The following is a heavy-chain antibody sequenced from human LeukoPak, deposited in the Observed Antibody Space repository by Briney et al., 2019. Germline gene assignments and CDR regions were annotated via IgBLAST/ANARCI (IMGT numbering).Heavy chain of an antibody. Sequence: SETLSLTCAVYIGSFSGYHWSWIRQPAGKGLEWIGRIYTSGSTNYNPSLKSRVTMSVDTSKNQFSLKLSSVTAADTAVYYCARDLVVVVAGHFDYWGQGTLVTVSS. CDR3: ARDLVVVVAGHFDY. CDR1: IGSFSGYH. V-gene: IGHV4-4*07. CDR2: IYTSGST. D-gene: IGHD2-15*01. J-gene: IGHJ4*02.